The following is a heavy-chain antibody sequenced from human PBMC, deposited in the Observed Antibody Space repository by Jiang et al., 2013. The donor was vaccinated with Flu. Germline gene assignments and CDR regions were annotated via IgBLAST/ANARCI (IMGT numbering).Heavy chain of an antibody. V-gene: IGHV3-23*01. D-gene: IGHD2-21*01. Sequence: LVXPGGSLRLSCAAFGFTFKTYTMAWVRQAPGKGLEWVSLISGSSRVSYYADSVKGRFTISRDNSRNALYLQMNSLRADDTVIYFCAKEGDDSQWYFDLWGRGTLVSVSS. CDR3: AKEGDDSQWYFDL. J-gene: IGHJ2*01. CDR2: ISGSSRVS. CDR1: GFTFKTYT.